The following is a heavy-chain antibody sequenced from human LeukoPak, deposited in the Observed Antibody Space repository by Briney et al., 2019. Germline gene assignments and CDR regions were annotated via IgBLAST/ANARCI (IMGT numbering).Heavy chain of an antibody. V-gene: IGHV3-30*02. CDR1: GFTFSSYG. CDR3: AKDRYCSGGSCYAEYFQH. D-gene: IGHD2-15*01. Sequence: GGSLRLSCAASGFTFSSYGMHWVRQAPGKGLEWVAFIRYDGSNKYYADSVKGRFTISRYNSKNTLYLQMNSLRAEDTAVYYCAKDRYCSGGSCYAEYFQHWGQGTLVTVSS. J-gene: IGHJ1*01. CDR2: IRYDGSNK.